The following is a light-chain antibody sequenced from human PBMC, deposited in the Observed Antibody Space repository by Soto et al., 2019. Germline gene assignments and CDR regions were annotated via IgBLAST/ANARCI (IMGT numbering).Light chain of an antibody. CDR2: KAS. CDR3: QQSGT. CDR1: QSISSW. J-gene: IGKJ1*01. V-gene: IGKV1-5*03. Sequence: DIQMTQSPSTLSASVGDRVTITCRASQSISSWLARYQQKPGKAPKLLIYKASSLESGVPSRFSGSGSGTEFTLTISSLQPDDFATYYCQQSGTFGQGTKVEIK.